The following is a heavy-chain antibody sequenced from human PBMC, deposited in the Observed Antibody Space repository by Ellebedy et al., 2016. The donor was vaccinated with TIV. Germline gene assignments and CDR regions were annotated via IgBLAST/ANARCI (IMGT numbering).Heavy chain of an antibody. CDR2: IIPIFGTA. CDR3: ARVGAREYSSSGDFDY. D-gene: IGHD6-6*01. V-gene: IGHV1-69*13. CDR1: AGTFSSYA. J-gene: IGHJ4*02. Sequence: SVKVSCXASAGTFSSYAISWVRQAPGQGLEWMGGIIPIFGTANYAQKFQGRVTITADESTSTAYMELSSLRSEDTAVYYCARVGAREYSSSGDFDYWGQGTLVTVSS.